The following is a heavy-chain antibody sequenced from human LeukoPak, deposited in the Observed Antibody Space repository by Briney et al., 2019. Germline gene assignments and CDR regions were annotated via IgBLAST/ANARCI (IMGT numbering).Heavy chain of an antibody. V-gene: IGHV1-2*02. CDR2: INPNSGGT. CDR3: ARDVRARGDYPFGYYYYYMDV. Sequence: ASVKVSCKASGYTFTGYYMHWVRQAPGQGLEWMGWINPNSGGTNYAQKFQGRVTMTRDTSISTAYMELSRLRSDDTAVYYCARDVRARGDYPFGYYYYYMDVWGKGTTVTVSS. J-gene: IGHJ6*03. D-gene: IGHD4-17*01. CDR1: GYTFTGYY.